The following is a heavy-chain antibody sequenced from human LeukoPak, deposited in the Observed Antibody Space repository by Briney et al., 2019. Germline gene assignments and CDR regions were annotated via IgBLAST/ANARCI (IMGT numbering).Heavy chain of an antibody. J-gene: IGHJ4*02. Sequence: SETLSLTCTVSGASVRGYYWSWIRQPPGKGLEWIGSIYHSGSTYYNPSLKSRVTISVDTSKNQFSLKLSSVTAADTAVYYCARDISSDYWGQGTLVTVSS. CDR2: IYHSGST. D-gene: IGHD2/OR15-2a*01. V-gene: IGHV4-38-2*02. CDR3: ARDISSDY. CDR1: GASVRGYY.